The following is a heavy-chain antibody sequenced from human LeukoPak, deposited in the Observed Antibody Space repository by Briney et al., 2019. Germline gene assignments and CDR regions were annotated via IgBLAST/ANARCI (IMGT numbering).Heavy chain of an antibody. D-gene: IGHD4-17*01. Sequence: SETLSLTCAASGGSINSDSWSWIRQPPGKGLEWIGSIYYSGSTYYNPSLKSRVTISVDTSENQFSLKLSSVTAADTAVYYCARRVTTVTTSSLVDYWGQGTLVTVSS. CDR3: ARRVTTVTTSSLVDY. CDR1: GGSINSDS. J-gene: IGHJ4*02. V-gene: IGHV4-30-2*03. CDR2: IYYSGST.